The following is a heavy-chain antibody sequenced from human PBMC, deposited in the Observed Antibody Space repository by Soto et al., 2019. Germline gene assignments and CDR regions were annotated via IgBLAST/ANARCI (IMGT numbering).Heavy chain of an antibody. CDR1: GFTFSSYG. D-gene: IGHD4-17*01. Sequence: QVQLVESGGGVVQPGRSLRLSCAASGFTFSSYGMHWVRQAPGKGLEWVAVISYDGSNKYYADSVKGRFTISRDNSKNPLYLHMNSLRAEDTAVYYCAKVISYGDHEDYWGQGTLVTVSS. J-gene: IGHJ4*02. CDR2: ISYDGSNK. V-gene: IGHV3-30*18. CDR3: AKVISYGDHEDY.